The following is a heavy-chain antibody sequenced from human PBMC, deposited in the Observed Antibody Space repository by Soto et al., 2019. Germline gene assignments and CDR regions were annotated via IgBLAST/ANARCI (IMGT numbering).Heavy chain of an antibody. Sequence: SETLSLTCTVSGGSISSSDYYWGWIRQPPGKGLEWIGSIFYIATTYYNPSFESRVAISVDTSKSQFSLNVTSVTAADTAVYFCARGRYCLTGRCFPNWFDSWGQGALVTVSS. CDR1: GGSISSSDYY. D-gene: IGHD7-27*01. CDR2: IFYIATT. V-gene: IGHV4-39*01. CDR3: ARGRYCLTGRCFPNWFDS. J-gene: IGHJ5*01.